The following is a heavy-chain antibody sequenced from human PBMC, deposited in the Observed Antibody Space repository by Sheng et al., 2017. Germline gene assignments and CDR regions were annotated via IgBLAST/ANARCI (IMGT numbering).Heavy chain of an antibody. CDR3: ARGSDYYGSGTYYMPGAFDL. J-gene: IGHJ3*01. CDR2: IYYRGST. D-gene: IGHD3-10*01. V-gene: IGHV4-39*07. CDR1: GGSISSSTNY. Sequence: QLQLQESGPGLVKSSETLSLTCTVSGGSISSSTNYWAWIRQPPGKGLEWIGSIYYRGSTYYHPSLKSRVTISVDTSKNRFSLKLGSVTAADTAVYYCARGSDYYGSGTYYMPGAFDLWGQGAMVTVSS.